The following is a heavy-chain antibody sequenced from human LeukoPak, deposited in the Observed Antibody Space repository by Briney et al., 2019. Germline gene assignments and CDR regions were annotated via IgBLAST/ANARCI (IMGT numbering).Heavy chain of an antibody. D-gene: IGHD5-18*01. Sequence: ASVKVSCKASGGTFSSYAISWVRQAPGQGLEWMGRIIPILGIANYAQKFQGRVTITADKSTSTAYMELSSLRSEDTAVYYCARGPIQLWLLGPSEGTNWFDPWGQGTLVTVSS. J-gene: IGHJ5*02. CDR3: ARGPIQLWLLGPSEGTNWFDP. CDR2: IIPILGIA. V-gene: IGHV1-69*04. CDR1: GGTFSSYA.